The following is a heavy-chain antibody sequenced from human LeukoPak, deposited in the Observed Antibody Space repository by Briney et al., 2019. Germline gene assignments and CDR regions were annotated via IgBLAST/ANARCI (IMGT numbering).Heavy chain of an antibody. D-gene: IGHD3-10*01. Sequence: SQTLSLTCAISGDSVSSNSAAWNWIRQSPSRGLEWLGRTYHRSKWYTDYAVSVKSRITIKADTSKNQFSLQLNSVTPEDMAVYYCGRIKYSGSGTYYSDYYYFGMDVWGQGTTVTVSS. CDR2: TYHRSKWYT. J-gene: IGHJ6*02. CDR3: GRIKYSGSGTYYSDYYYFGMDV. CDR1: GDSVSSNSAA. V-gene: IGHV6-1*01.